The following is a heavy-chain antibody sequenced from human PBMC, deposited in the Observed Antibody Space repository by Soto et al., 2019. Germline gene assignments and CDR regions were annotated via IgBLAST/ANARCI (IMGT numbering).Heavy chain of an antibody. CDR1: GYTLPNFG. D-gene: IGHD1-26*01. V-gene: IGHV1-18*01. J-gene: IGHJ4*01. Sequence: ASVKVSCKASGYTLPNFGLSWVRQAPGQGLEWMGCISAYNANTNYAQKFQGRVTMTTDTSTSTAFMELRGLRSDDTAVYYCARENSGSYHRHLDYWGQGTLVTVSS. CDR3: ARENSGSYHRHLDY. CDR2: ISAYNANT.